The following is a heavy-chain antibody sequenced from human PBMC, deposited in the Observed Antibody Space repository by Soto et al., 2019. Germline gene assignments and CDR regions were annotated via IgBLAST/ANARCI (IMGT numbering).Heavy chain of an antibody. J-gene: IGHJ6*02. Sequence: LRLSFAASGFTFSSYSMNWVRQAPGEGLEWVSSISSSSSYIYYADSVKGRFTISRDNAKNSLYLQMNSLRAEDTAVYYCARTILPPTSYGMDVWGQGTTVTVSS. CDR2: ISSSSSYI. CDR3: ARTILPPTSYGMDV. D-gene: IGHD3-3*02. CDR1: GFTFSSYS. V-gene: IGHV3-21*01.